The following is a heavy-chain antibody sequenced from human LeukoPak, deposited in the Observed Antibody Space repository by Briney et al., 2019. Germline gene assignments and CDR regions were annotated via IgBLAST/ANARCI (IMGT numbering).Heavy chain of an antibody. D-gene: IGHD4-17*01. J-gene: IGHJ3*02. CDR1: GYTFTDYY. CDR3: ARESFSTLTSATDAFDI. Sequence: GASVKVSCKASGYTFTDYYMHWVRQAPGQGLEWMGWINPKSGGTNSAQRFQGRVTMTRDTSISTAYMELSRLRSDDTAVYYCARESFSTLTSATDAFDIWGQGTMVTVSS. CDR2: INPKSGGT. V-gene: IGHV1-2*02.